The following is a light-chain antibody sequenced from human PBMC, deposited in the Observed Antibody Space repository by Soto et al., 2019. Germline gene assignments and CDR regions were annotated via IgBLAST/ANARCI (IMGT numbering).Light chain of an antibody. V-gene: IGKV1-5*01. J-gene: IGKJ4*01. CDR2: DAS. CDR3: QQYIRWPLT. CDR1: QSISSW. Sequence: DIQMTQSPSTLSASVGDRVTITCRASQSISSWLAWYQQKPGKAPKLLIYDASSLESGVPSRFSGSGSGTEFTLTISSLQPDDFAVYYCQQYIRWPLTFGGGTKVEIK.